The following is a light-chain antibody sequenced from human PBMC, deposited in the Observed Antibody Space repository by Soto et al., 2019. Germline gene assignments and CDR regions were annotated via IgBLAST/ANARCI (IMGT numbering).Light chain of an antibody. CDR2: AAS. Sequence: AIRMTQSPSSFSASTGDRVTITCRASQGISSYVAWYQQKPGRAPRLLIYAASTLQSGVPSRFSGSGSGTDFTRTITGLQAEDFATYYYQQFYTYPRTFGQGTKVEI. V-gene: IGKV1-8*01. CDR1: QGISSY. J-gene: IGKJ1*01. CDR3: QQFYTYPRT.